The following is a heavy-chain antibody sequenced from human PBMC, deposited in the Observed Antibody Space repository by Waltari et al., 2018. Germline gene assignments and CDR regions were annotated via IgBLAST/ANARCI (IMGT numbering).Heavy chain of an antibody. CDR1: GYTFSDYY. CDR2: VDPEDGET. CDR3: ATALGHSSSASRPFDF. D-gene: IGHD6-19*01. Sequence: EVQLLQSGAELKEPGTTVRISCKVSGYTFSDYYIHWVQQAPGKGLRWMGLVDPEDGETIYADNFQGRVTISADTSTDTAFMELSSLRSEDTAVFYCATALGHSSSASRPFDFWGQGTMITVSS. J-gene: IGHJ3*01. V-gene: IGHV1-69-2*01.